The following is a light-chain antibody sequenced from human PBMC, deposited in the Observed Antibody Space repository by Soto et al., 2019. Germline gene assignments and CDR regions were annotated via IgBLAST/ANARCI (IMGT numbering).Light chain of an antibody. J-gene: IGKJ1*01. CDR3: KQYGSTPWT. Sequence: EIFLTQSPGTLSLSPRERATHSCRAIQSVSGRYLAWYQQKPGQAPRPLIYGASSRASGIPDRFSGSGSGTDFTLTISRLEPEDFAGYYCKQYGSTPWTFGQGTKVDIK. CDR1: QSVSGRY. V-gene: IGKV3-20*01. CDR2: GAS.